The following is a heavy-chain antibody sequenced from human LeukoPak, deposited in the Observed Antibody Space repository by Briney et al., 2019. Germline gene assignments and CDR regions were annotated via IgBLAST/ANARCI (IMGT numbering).Heavy chain of an antibody. CDR2: ISSSSSTI. Sequence: GGSLRLSCAASGFTLSSYSMNWVRQAPGKGLEWVSYISSSSSTIYYADSVKGRFTISRDNAKNSLYLQMNSLRDEDTAVYYCARDHSTFGVVTFDYWGQGTLVTVSS. V-gene: IGHV3-48*02. D-gene: IGHD3-3*01. CDR3: ARDHSTFGVVTFDY. J-gene: IGHJ4*02. CDR1: GFTLSSYS.